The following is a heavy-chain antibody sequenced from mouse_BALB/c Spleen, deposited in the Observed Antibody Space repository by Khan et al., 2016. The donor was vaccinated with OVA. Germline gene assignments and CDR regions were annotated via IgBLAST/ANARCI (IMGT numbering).Heavy chain of an antibody. J-gene: IGHJ2*01. CDR3: ARLEDI. V-gene: IGHV2-9*02. Sequence: VQLQESGPGLVAPSQSLSITCTVSGFSLTSYGVHWVRQPPGKGLEWLGVIWAGGSTNYNSALMSRLSINKDNSKSQVFLKRTDQQTDDTAMYYCARLEDIWGQGTTLTVSS. CDR1: GFSLTSYG. D-gene: IGHD1-3*01. CDR2: IWAGGST.